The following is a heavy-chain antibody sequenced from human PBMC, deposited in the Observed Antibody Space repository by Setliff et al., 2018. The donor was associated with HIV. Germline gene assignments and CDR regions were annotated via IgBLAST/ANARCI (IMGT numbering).Heavy chain of an antibody. D-gene: IGHD6-13*01. J-gene: IGHJ4*02. CDR3: AKTIAALDY. V-gene: IGHV3-21*01. CDR1: GFTFSNYD. CDR2: ISSSSTYI. Sequence: GGSLRLSCAASGFTFSNYDMNWVRQAPGKGLEWVSSISSSSTYIFYADSVKGRFTISRDNAKNSLYLQMSSLRAEDTAVYYCAKTIAALDYWGQGTLVTVSS.